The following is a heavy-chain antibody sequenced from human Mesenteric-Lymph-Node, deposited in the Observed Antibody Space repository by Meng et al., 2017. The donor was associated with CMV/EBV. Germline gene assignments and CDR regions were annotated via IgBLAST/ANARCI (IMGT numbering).Heavy chain of an antibody. CDR3: ASKTARSAMRGWFDP. Sequence: GESLKISCAASGFTFSSYGMHWVRQAPGKGLEWVSSISSSSSYIYYADSVKGRFTISRDNAKNSLYLQMNSLRAEDTAVYYCASKTARSAMRGWFDPWGQGTLVTVSS. J-gene: IGHJ5*02. D-gene: IGHD2-2*01. CDR1: GFTFSSYG. V-gene: IGHV3-21*01. CDR2: ISSSSSYI.